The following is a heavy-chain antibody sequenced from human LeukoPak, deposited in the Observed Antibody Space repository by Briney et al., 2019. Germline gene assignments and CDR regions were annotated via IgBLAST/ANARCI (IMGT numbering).Heavy chain of an antibody. CDR3: AKGPRIVYSSSWFDP. Sequence: TGGSLRLSCTASGFTFSSFAMTWVRQAPGKGLEWVSAISGSGSTTYYADSVRGRFTISRDNSKNTLYLQMNSLRAEDMSIYYCAKGPRIVYSSSWFDPWGQGTLVIVSS. J-gene: IGHJ5*02. D-gene: IGHD2-8*01. CDR2: ISGSGSTT. CDR1: GFTFSSFA. V-gene: IGHV3-23*01.